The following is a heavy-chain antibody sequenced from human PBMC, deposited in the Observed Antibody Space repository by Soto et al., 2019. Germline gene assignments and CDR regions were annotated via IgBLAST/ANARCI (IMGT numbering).Heavy chain of an antibody. J-gene: IGHJ4*02. Sequence: PGGSLTLSCAASGFTFSNYWMYWVRQAPGNGMEWVGDIKQNGRERFYVDSVKCRITISRDNGKNTQYLQILKLKSVAAAVYSGATREGDIAPEPAPGYHSFDLWGQGTLVTVSS. CDR1: GFTFSNYW. CDR3: ATREGDIAPEPAPGYHSFDL. V-gene: IGHV3-7*01. CDR2: IKQNGRER. D-gene: IGHD2-15*01.